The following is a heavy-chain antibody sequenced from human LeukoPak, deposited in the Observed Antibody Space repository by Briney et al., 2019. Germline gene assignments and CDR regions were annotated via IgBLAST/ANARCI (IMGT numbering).Heavy chain of an antibody. CDR2: IIPIFGTA. CDR3: ARDYAPDYYYYYMDV. CDR1: GGTFSSYA. D-gene: IGHD3-16*01. J-gene: IGHJ6*03. V-gene: IGHV1-69*13. Sequence: GASVKVSCKASGGTFSSYAISWVLQAPGQGLEWMGGIIPIFGTANYAQKFQGRVTITADESTSTAYMELSSLRSEDTAVYYCARDYAPDYYYYYMDVWGKGTTVTVSS.